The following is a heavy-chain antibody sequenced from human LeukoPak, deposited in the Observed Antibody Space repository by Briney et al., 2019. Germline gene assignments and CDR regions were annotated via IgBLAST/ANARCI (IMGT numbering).Heavy chain of an antibody. V-gene: IGHV4-4*02. J-gene: IGHJ4*02. CDR3: ARGQWELLGGADY. CDR1: GGSINSSNW. D-gene: IGHD1-26*01. Sequence: SETLSLTCAVSGGSINSSNWWSWVRQPPGKGLEWIGEIYHSGSTNYNPSLKSRVTISVDKSKNQFSLKLSSVTAADTAVYYCARGQWELLGGADYWGQGTLVTVSS. CDR2: IYHSGST.